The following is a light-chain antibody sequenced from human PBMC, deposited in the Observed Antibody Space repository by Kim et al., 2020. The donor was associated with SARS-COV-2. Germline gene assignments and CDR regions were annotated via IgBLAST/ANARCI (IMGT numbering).Light chain of an antibody. CDR3: LHYHTSYT. V-gene: IGKV3-20*01. CDR1: QILRSSY. J-gene: IGKJ2*01. CDR2: ATS. Sequence: EIVLTQSPGTLSLSPGDRATLTCRASQILRSSYLAWYQQKPGQAPRLLMYATSSRATGIPDRFSGTASGTDFSLTISRLEPEDLGVYYCLHYHTSYTFGRGTKLEIK.